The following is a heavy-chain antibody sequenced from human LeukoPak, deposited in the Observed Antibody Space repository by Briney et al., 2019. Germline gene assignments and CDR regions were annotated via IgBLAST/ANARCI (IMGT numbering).Heavy chain of an antibody. J-gene: IGHJ6*03. V-gene: IGHV4-61*02. CDR1: GGSISSGSYY. CDR2: IYTSGST. Sequence: SETLSLTCTVSGGSISSGSYYWSWIRQPAGKGLEWIGRIYTSGSTNYNPSLKSRVTISVDTSKNQFSLSLSSVTAADTATYYCAREGDSTSSFYYHYYMGVWGKGTTVAVSS. D-gene: IGHD6-6*01. CDR3: AREGDSTSSFYYHYYMGV.